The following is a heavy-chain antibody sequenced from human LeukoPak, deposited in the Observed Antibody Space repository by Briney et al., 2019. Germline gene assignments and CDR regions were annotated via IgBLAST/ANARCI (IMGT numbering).Heavy chain of an antibody. J-gene: IGHJ2*01. CDR1: GDSISSYY. D-gene: IGHD5-24*01. CDR3: ARDVAGRDGSLRYFDG. Sequence: PSENLSCNCTVSGDSISSYYWSWLRQPAGKGLEWIGRIYTSGSTNYNPSLKSRVTISVDKSKNQFSLKLSSVTAADTAVYYCARDVAGRDGSLRYFDGWGRGTLVTVSS. V-gene: IGHV4-4*07. CDR2: IYTSGST.